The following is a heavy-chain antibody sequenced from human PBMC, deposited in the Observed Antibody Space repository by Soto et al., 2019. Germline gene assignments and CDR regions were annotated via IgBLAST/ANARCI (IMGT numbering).Heavy chain of an antibody. CDR3: ARDQGRYDFWSGQLRGVYYYYYMDV. V-gene: IGHV3-48*01. CDR2: ISSSSSTI. Sequence: GGSLRLSCAASGFTFSSYSMNWVRQAPGKGLEWVSYISSSSSTIYYADSVKGRFTISRDNAKNSLYLQMNSLRAEDTAVYYCARDQGRYDFWSGQLRGVYYYYYMDVWGKGTTVTVSS. J-gene: IGHJ6*03. D-gene: IGHD3-3*01. CDR1: GFTFSSYS.